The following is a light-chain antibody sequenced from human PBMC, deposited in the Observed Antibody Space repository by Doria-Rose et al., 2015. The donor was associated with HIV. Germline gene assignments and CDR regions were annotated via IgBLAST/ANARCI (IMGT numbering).Light chain of an antibody. V-gene: IGKV3-20*01. Sequence: EIVLTQSPGTLSSSPGERATPSCRASQSFSSTYLAWYQQKPGQAPSLLIYDGSTRATGIPDRFSASGSGTDFTLTINRLEPEDFAPYYCHQYGTSWTFGQGTKVEI. J-gene: IGKJ1*01. CDR2: DGS. CDR1: QSFSSTY. CDR3: HQYGTSWT.